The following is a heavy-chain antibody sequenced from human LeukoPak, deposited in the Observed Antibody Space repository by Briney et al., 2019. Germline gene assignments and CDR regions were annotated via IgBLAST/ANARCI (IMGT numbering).Heavy chain of an antibody. J-gene: IGHJ6*02. CDR1: GGSISSSSYY. V-gene: IGHV4-39*07. D-gene: IGHD4-23*01. CDR3: ARDNPTTVVTQGYYGMDV. Sequence: SETLSLTCTVSGGSISSSSYYWGWIRQPPGKGLEWIGSIYYSGSTYYNPSLKSRVTISVDTSKNQFSLKLSSVTAADTAVYYCARDNPTTVVTQGYYGMDVWGQGTTVTVSS. CDR2: IYYSGST.